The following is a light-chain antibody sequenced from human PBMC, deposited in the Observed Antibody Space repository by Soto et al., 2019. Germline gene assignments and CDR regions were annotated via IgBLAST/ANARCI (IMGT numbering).Light chain of an antibody. CDR3: MQALQIRT. CDR1: QSLLYTNGYNY. J-gene: IGKJ1*01. Sequence: DIVMTQSPLSLPVTPGAPASISCRSSQSLLYTNGYNYLDWYLQKPGQSPQLLIYLGSNRAPGGPDRFSGSGSGTYFTLKISRVEADDVGVYYCMQALQIRTFVQGTKVEIK. CDR2: LGS. V-gene: IGKV2-28*01.